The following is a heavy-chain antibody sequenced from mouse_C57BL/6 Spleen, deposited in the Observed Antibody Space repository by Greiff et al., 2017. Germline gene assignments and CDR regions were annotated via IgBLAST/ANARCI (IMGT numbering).Heavy chain of an antibody. J-gene: IGHJ3*01. V-gene: IGHV5-6*01. Sequence: EVQRVESGGDLVKPGGSLKLSCAASGFTFSSYGMSWVRQTPDKRLEWVANISSGGSYTYYPDSVKGRFTISRDNAKNTLYLQMSSLKAEDTAMYDCARRHAEAGVFADWGKGTLVTVYA. CDR1: GFTFSSYG. CDR2: ISSGGSYT. CDR3: ARRHAEAGVFAD.